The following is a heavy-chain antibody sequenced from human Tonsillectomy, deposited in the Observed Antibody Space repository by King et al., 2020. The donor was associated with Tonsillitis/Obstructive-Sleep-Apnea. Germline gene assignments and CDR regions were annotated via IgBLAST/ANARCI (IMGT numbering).Heavy chain of an antibody. CDR1: GFTFSSYA. D-gene: IGHD1-1*01. CDR2: ISYDGSNK. V-gene: IGHV3-30*01. J-gene: IGHJ3*02. CDR3: ARERTGTTDLDAFDI. Sequence: VQLVQSGGGVVQPGRSLRLSCAASGFTFSSYAMHWVRQAPGKGLEWVAVISYDGSNKYYADSVKGRFIISRDNSKNTLYLQMNSLRAEDTAVYYCARERTGTTDLDAFDIWGQGTMVTVSS.